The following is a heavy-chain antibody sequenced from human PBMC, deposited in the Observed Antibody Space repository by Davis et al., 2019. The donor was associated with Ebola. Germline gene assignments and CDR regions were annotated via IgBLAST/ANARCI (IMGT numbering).Heavy chain of an antibody. J-gene: IGHJ4*01. Sequence: GESLKISCAASGFTFDDYAMHWVRQAPGKGLEWVAVIWYDGSNKYYADSVKGRFTISRDNSKNTLYLQMNSLKTEDTAVYYCTTVAREGDYWGQGTLVTVSS. CDR1: GFTFDDYA. CDR2: IWYDGSNK. D-gene: IGHD5-12*01. V-gene: IGHV3-33*08. CDR3: TTVAREGDY.